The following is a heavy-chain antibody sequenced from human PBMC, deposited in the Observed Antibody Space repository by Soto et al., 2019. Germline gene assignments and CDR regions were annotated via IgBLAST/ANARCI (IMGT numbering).Heavy chain of an antibody. CDR1: GGSFSGYY. D-gene: IGHD3-10*01. J-gene: IGHJ4*02. V-gene: IGHV4-34*01. CDR3: ARGRPKYYYGSGSYYKGYFDY. CDR2: INHSGST. Sequence: SETLSLTCAVYGGSFSGYYWSWIRQPPGKGLEWIGEINHSGSTNYNPSLKSRVTISVDTPKNQFSLKLSSVTAADTAVYYCARGRPKYYYGSGSYYKGYFDYWGQGTLVTVSS.